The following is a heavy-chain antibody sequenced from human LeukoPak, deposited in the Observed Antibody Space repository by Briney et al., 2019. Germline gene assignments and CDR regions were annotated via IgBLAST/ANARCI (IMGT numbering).Heavy chain of an antibody. CDR3: ARLEVLEWFRVTDY. CDR1: GYSFTSYW. D-gene: IGHD3-3*01. J-gene: IGHJ4*02. Sequence: GESLKISCKGSGYSFTSYWIGWVRQMPGKGLEGMGIIYPGDSDTRYSPSFQGQVTISADKSISTAYLQWSSLKASDTAMYYGARLEVLEWFRVTDYWGQGSIVSVSS. CDR2: IYPGDSDT. V-gene: IGHV5-51*01.